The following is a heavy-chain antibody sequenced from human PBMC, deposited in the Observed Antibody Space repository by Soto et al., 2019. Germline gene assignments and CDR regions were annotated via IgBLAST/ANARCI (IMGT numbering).Heavy chain of an antibody. V-gene: IGHV4-34*01. CDR1: GGSFSGYY. CDR3: ARALGYCSGGSCYSRGTFDY. CDR2: INHSGST. J-gene: IGHJ4*02. Sequence: SETLSLTCAVYGGSFSGYYWSWIRQPPGKGLDWIGEINHSGSTNYNPSLKSRVTISVDTSKNQFSLKLSSVTAADTAVYYCARALGYCSGGSCYSRGTFDYWGQGTLVTVSS. D-gene: IGHD2-15*01.